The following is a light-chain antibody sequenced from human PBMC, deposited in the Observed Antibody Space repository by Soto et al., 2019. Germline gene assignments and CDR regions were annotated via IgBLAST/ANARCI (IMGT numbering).Light chain of an antibody. CDR2: GNS. Sequence: QSVLTQPPSVSGAPGQRGTISCPGSSSNIGATYDVQWYQQLPGTAPKLLIYGNSNRPSGVPDRFPGSKSGTSASLAITGLQADDEADYYCQSYDSSLSAHYVFGTGTKVTVL. CDR3: QSYDSSLSAHYV. CDR1: SSNIGATYD. V-gene: IGLV1-40*01. J-gene: IGLJ1*01.